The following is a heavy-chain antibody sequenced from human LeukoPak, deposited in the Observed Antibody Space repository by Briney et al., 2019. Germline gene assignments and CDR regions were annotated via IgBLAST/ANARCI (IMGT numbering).Heavy chain of an antibody. CDR2: ISGSGGTT. CDR3: ARWGGSRWHDFDY. D-gene: IGHD6-13*01. V-gene: IGHV3-23*01. CDR1: GFTFSSYA. Sequence: PGGSLRLSCAVSGFTFSSYAISWVRQAPGKGRWWVSGISGSGGTTYYADSVKGRFTISREESKNTVYLQMISLRGEDTAVYFCARWGGSRWHDFDYWGQGTLVTVSS. J-gene: IGHJ4*02.